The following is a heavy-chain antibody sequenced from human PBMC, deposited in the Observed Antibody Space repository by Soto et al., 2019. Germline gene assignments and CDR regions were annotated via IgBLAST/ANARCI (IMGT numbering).Heavy chain of an antibody. CDR1: GGSISSYY. CDR2: IYYSGST. V-gene: IGHV4-59*01. CDR3: ARVRGYENWYFDL. Sequence: QVQLQESGPGLVKPSETLSLTCTVSGGSISSYYWSWIRQPPGKGLEWIGYIYYSGSTNYNPSLKSRVTLSVDTSKNQFSLKLSSVTAADTAVYYCARVRGYENWYFDLWGRGTLVTVSS. J-gene: IGHJ2*01. D-gene: IGHD5-12*01.